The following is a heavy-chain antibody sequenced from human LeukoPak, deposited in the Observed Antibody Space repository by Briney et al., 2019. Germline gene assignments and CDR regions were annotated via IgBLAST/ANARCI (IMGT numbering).Heavy chain of an antibody. CDR2: INPNNGGT. V-gene: IGHV1-2*02. D-gene: IGHD2-15*01. CDR1: GYTFTGYY. CDR3: ASGPSLGTTHPYFDY. Sequence: GASVKVSCKASGYTFTGYYMHWLRQAPGQGLEWMGWINPNNGGTNYAQRFKGRVTMTRDTSISTAYMDLSRLRFDDTAVYYCASGPSLGTTHPYFDYWGQGTLVTVSS. J-gene: IGHJ4*02.